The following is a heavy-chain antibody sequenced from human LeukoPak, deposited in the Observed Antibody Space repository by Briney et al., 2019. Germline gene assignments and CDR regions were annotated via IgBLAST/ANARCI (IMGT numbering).Heavy chain of an antibody. CDR3: AREESYYYDSSGYYRPINFDY. CDR2: IYHSGST. Sequence: SETLSLTCTVSGGSISSSSYYWGWIRQPPGKGLEWIGSIYHSGSTYYNPSLKSRVTISVDTSKNQFSLKLSSVTAADTAVYYCAREESYYYDSSGYYRPINFDYWGQGTLVTVSS. CDR1: GGSISSSSYY. D-gene: IGHD3-22*01. V-gene: IGHV4-39*07. J-gene: IGHJ4*02.